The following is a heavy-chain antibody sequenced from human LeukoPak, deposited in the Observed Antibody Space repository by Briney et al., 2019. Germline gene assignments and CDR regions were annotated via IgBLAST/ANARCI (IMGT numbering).Heavy chain of an antibody. CDR3: AREVVAAPKEYFQH. J-gene: IGHJ1*01. D-gene: IGHD2-15*01. CDR1: GYTFTSHA. CDR2: INAGNGDT. Sequence: ASVKVSCKASGYTFTSHAIHWVRQAPGQRLEWMGWINAGNGDTKYSQTFQGRVTITRDTSASTVYMELSSLRSEDTAMYYCAREVVAAPKEYFQHWGQGTLVTVSS. V-gene: IGHV1-3*01.